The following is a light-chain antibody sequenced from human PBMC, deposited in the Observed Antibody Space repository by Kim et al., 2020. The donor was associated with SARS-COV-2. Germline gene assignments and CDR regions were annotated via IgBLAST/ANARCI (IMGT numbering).Light chain of an antibody. J-gene: IGLJ2*01. CDR1: RSNIGKYD. CDR2: DDN. V-gene: IGLV1-51*01. Sequence: GHKVTISCSGNRSNIGKYDVSWYQQFPGAAPKVIIYDDNKRPAGISNRFSGSKSGTSATLGISGLQIGDEADYYCGTWDRSLTAVVFGGGTKVTVL. CDR3: GTWDRSLTAVV.